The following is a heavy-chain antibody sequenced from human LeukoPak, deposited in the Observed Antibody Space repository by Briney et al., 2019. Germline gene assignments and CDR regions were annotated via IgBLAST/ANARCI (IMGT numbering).Heavy chain of an antibody. V-gene: IGHV4-39*01. CDR2: IYYSGST. CDR1: GGSISSYY. Sequence: SETLSLTCTVSGGSISSYYWGWIRQPPGKGLEWIGSIYYSGSTYYNPSLKSRVTISVDTSKNQFSLKLSSVTAADTAVYYCARQSATIFGVVIDWGQGTLVTVSS. CDR3: ARQSATIFGVVID. D-gene: IGHD3-3*01. J-gene: IGHJ4*02.